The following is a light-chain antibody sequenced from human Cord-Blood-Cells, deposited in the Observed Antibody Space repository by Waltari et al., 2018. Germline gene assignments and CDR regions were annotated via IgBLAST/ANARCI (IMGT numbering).Light chain of an antibody. CDR3: QQYDNLLT. V-gene: IGKV1-33*01. Sequence: DIQTTRSPSSLSASVGDRVTITCQASQDISNYLKLYQQKPGKAPKLLIYDASNLETGVPSRFSGSGSGTDFTFTISSLQPEDIATYYCQQYDNLLTFGGGTKVEIK. J-gene: IGKJ4*01. CDR2: DAS. CDR1: QDISNY.